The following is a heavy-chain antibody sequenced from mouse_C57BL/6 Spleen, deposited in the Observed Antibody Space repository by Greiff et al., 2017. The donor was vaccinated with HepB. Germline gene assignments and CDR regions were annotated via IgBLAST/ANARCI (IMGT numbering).Heavy chain of an antibody. D-gene: IGHD2-1*01. J-gene: IGHJ2*01. Sequence: QVQLQQPGAELVKLGAPGKLSCKAFGYPFTSSWMPWVRRSPGRGFGGMGRFDPISGGTKYNEKFKSKATLTVDKPSSTAYMKLSSLTSEDSAVYYCARSTGYFDYWGQGTTLTVSS. V-gene: IGHV1-72*01. CDR2: FDPISGGT. CDR1: GYPFTSSW. CDR3: ARSTGYFDY.